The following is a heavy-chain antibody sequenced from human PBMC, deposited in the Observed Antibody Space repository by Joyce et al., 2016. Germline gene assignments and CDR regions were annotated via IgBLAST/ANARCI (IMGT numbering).Heavy chain of an antibody. CDR3: ARTRGYSGYDSYYFDY. CDR1: GGTFSSYA. Sequence: QVQLVQSGAEVKKPGSSVKVSCKASGGTFSSYAISWGRQAPGQGLEWLGGIIPFFPTTNYAQRFQGRVTITADTSTSTAYMELSSLRSEDTAVYYCARTRGYSGYDSYYFDYWGQGTLVTVSS. D-gene: IGHD5-12*01. V-gene: IGHV1-69*06. CDR2: IIPFFPTT. J-gene: IGHJ4*02.